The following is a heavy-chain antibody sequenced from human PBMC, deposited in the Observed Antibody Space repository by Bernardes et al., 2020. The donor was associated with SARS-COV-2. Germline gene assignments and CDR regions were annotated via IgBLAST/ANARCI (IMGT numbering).Heavy chain of an antibody. CDR3: ASNGRANYYDTLYGMDV. Sequence: GESLNLSCKGSGYSFTNYWIGWVRQMPGKGLEWMGIIYPGDSDTRYSPSFQGQVTISADKSISTAYLQWSSLKASDTAMYYCASNGRANYYDTLYGMDVWGQGTTVTVSS. V-gene: IGHV5-51*01. D-gene: IGHD3-22*01. CDR1: GYSFTNYW. J-gene: IGHJ6*02. CDR2: IYPGDSDT.